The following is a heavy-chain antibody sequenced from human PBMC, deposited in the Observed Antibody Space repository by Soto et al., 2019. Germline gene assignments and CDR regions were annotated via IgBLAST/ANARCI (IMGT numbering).Heavy chain of an antibody. Sequence: ASVKVSCKASGYTFTIFVIIWVRQAPGQGLEWMGWISAYNGNTNYAKKPQGRVTMTTATPTTTAYMELRSLRSDAPPVFYCPRNRITMIVDAPDAFDIWGQGTMVTVSS. CDR2: ISAYNGNT. D-gene: IGHD3-22*01. V-gene: IGHV1-18*01. J-gene: IGHJ3*02. CDR3: PRNRITMIVDAPDAFDI. CDR1: GYTFTIFV.